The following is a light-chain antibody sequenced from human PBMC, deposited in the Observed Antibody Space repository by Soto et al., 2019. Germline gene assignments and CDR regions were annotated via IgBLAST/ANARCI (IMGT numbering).Light chain of an antibody. V-gene: IGLV2-14*01. CDR3: SSYSSSSTLFV. CDR1: SSDIGGYNY. J-gene: IGLJ2*01. CDR2: DVS. Sequence: QSALTQPASVSGSPGQSITIPCTGTSSDIGGYNYVSWYQQFPGKAPKLMIYDVSNRPSGVSNRFSASKSGNTASLTISGLQVEDEATYYCSSYSSSSTLFVFGGGTQLTVL.